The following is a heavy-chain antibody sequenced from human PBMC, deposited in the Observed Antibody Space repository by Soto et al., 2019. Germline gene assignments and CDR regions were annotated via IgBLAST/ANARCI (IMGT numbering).Heavy chain of an antibody. CDR2: IWNDGTTT. D-gene: IGHD2-21*02. J-gene: IGHJ4*02. CDR3: ARDGRHCDFDY. Sequence: LVEYGGGGAQHGRSLRIPCATSGFSFSTSGIHWVRQAAGKGREWLAIIWNDGTTTYYADSVKGRFTISRDNSKNTLYLQMNGLRDEDTAVYYCARDGRHCDFDYWGQGTLVTVSS. V-gene: IGHV3-33*01. CDR1: GFSFSTSG.